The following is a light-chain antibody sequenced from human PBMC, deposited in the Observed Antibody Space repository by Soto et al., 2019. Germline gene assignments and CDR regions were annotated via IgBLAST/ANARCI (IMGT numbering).Light chain of an antibody. CDR2: GAS. J-gene: IGKJ4*01. CDR1: QSLAGNY. CDR3: QQYGTSPPLT. Sequence: EIVLVQSPGTLSLSPGERATLSCRASQSLAGNYLAWYQQKPGQAPRLLIDGASTRATGTPDRFSGSGSGTHFTLTISRLEPEDFAVYYCQQYGTSPPLTFGGGTKVEMK. V-gene: IGKV3-20*01.